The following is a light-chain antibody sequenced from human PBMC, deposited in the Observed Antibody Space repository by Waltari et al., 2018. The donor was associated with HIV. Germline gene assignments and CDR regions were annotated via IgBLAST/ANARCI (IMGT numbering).Light chain of an antibody. Sequence: QSARTHPPSVSGSLGQSVTISCTGTSSDIGAYNRVSWYQQSPGTAPKLRIYAVIHRPSGVPVRFSGSKSGNTASLTISGLQADDEADYYCSSYTTSSTWVFGGGTKLTVL. CDR3: SSYTTSSTWV. V-gene: IGLV2-18*02. CDR2: AVI. CDR1: SSDIGAYNR. J-gene: IGLJ3*02.